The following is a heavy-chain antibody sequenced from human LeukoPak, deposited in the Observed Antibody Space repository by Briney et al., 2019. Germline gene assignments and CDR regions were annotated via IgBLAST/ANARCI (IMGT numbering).Heavy chain of an antibody. CDR1: GYSFTSYC. CDR3: ARQGHNFSDY. V-gene: IGHV5-10-1*01. Sequence: GESLKIFCKGSGYSFTSYCISWVRQMPGKGLEWMGRIDPSDSYTNYSPSFQGHVTISADKSISTAYLQWSTLKASDTAMYSCARQGHNFSDYWGQGTLVTVSS. CDR2: IDPSDSYT. J-gene: IGHJ4*02.